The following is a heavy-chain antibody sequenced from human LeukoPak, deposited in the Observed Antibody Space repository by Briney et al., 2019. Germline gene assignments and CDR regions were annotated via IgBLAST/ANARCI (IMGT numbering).Heavy chain of an antibody. J-gene: IGHJ3*02. V-gene: IGHV3-23*01. D-gene: IGHD1-7*01. Sequence: PGGSLRLSCAASGFTVSNFAMSWVRQAPGKGLEWVSTIGDPGTTYHADSVKGRFTISRDNSKNTLCLQMNSLRADDTASYYCAKDALNGNSIYGPFDIWGQETMVTVSS. CDR1: GFTVSNFA. CDR2: IGDPGTT. CDR3: AKDALNGNSIYGPFDI.